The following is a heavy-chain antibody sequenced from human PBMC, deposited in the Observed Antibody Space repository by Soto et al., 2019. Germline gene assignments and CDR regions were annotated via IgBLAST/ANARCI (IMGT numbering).Heavy chain of an antibody. J-gene: IGHJ4*01. V-gene: IGHV3-15*07. Sequence: GSLRLSCAASGFTFSNAWINWVRQTPGKGLEWVGRVKSKTDGGITDFAAPVKGRFAISRDDSKNMVYLEMNSLKTEDTSIYYCTTDSYITSIIVRFDYWGHGTLVTVSS. CDR1: GFTFSNAW. CDR2: VKSKTDGGIT. CDR3: TTDSYITSIIVRFDY. D-gene: IGHD3-22*01.